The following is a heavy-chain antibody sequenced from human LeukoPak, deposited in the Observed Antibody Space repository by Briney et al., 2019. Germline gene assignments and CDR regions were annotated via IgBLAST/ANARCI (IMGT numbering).Heavy chain of an antibody. Sequence: GGSLRLSCEASGFTFTTYSMTWVRQAPGKGLEWVSIISSGSSAIFSADALKGRFTISRDDAKNLLYLDMNTLRAEDTAVYYCARAGAYMVWGVIIIPGYYYYYMDVWGKGTTVTISS. CDR2: ISSGSSAI. CDR3: ARAGAYMVWGVIIIPGYYYYYMDV. D-gene: IGHD3-10*01. J-gene: IGHJ6*03. V-gene: IGHV3-21*01. CDR1: GFTFTTYS.